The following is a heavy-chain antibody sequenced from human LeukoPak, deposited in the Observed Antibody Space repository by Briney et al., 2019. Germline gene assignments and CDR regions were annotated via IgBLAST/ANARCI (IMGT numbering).Heavy chain of an antibody. Sequence: GSLRLSCAASGFPFSSYAMSWVRQAPGKGLEWIGEINDSGTINYNPSLMSRVTISVDKSKNQFSLKLSSVTAADTAVYYCARRWNYGRNYYIDVWGKGATVSVSS. J-gene: IGHJ6*03. V-gene: IGHV4-34*01. CDR3: ARRWNYGRNYYIDV. CDR2: INDSGTI. CDR1: GFPFSSYA. D-gene: IGHD1-7*01.